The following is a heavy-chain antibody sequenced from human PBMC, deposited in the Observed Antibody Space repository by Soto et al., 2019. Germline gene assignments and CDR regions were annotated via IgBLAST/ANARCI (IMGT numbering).Heavy chain of an antibody. J-gene: IGHJ5*02. D-gene: IGHD4-17*01. CDR3: ARVRRARLFKGLRKKSNWFDP. CDR2: IYYSGST. V-gene: IGHV4-39*01. Sequence: SETLSLTCTVSGGSISSSSYYWGWIRQPPGKGLEWIGSIYYSGSTYYNPSLKSRVTISVDTSKNQFSLKLSSVTAADTAVYYCARVRRARLFKGLRKKSNWFDPWGQGTLVTVSS. CDR1: GGSISSSSYY.